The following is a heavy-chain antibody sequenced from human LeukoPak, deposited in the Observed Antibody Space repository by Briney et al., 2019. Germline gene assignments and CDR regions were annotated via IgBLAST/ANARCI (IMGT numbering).Heavy chain of an antibody. CDR1: GFTFSSYE. V-gene: IGHV3-48*03. Sequence: GSLRLSCAASGFTFSSYEMNWVRQAPGKGLKWVSYISTSASTIYYADSVKGRFTSSGDNAKNSLYLQMNSLRAEDTAVYYCARRGTSRSSYYFDYWGQGTLVTVSS. J-gene: IGHJ4*02. CDR3: ARRGTSRSSYYFDY. CDR2: ISTSASTI.